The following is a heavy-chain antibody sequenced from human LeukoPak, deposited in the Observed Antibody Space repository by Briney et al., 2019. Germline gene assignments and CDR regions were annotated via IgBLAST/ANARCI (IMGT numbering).Heavy chain of an antibody. CDR1: GGSFSGYY. D-gene: IGHD1-26*01. J-gene: IGHJ4*02. CDR2: IYYSGST. Sequence: PSETLSLTCAVYGGSFSGYYWSWIRQPPGKGLEWIGYIYYSGSTNYNPSLKSRVTISVDTSKNQFSLKLSSVTAADTAVYYCAREDSGSSFDYWGQGTLVTVSS. V-gene: IGHV4-59*01. CDR3: AREDSGSSFDY.